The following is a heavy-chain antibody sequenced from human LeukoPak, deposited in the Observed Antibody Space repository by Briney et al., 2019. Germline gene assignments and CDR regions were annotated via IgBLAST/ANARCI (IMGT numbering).Heavy chain of an antibody. CDR3: ASYDSSGIYAFDI. CDR2: MNPNSGNT. J-gene: IGHJ3*02. Sequence: ASVKVSCKASGYTFTSYGINWVRQATGQGLEWMGWMNPNSGNTGYAQKFQGRVTMTRNTSISTAYMELSSLRSEDTAVYYCASYDSSGIYAFDIWGQGTMVTVSS. V-gene: IGHV1-8*02. CDR1: GYTFTSYG. D-gene: IGHD3-22*01.